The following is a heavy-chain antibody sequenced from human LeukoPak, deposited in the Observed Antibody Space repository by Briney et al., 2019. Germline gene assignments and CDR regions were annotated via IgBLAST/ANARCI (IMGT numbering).Heavy chain of an antibody. J-gene: IGHJ4*02. Sequence: SETLSLTCTVSGSSISSGGYYWSWIRQHPGKGLEWIGYIYYSGSAYYNPSLKSRVTISVDTSKNQFSLKLSSVTAADTAVYYCARVWSSEWELLYYFDYWGQGTLVTVSS. CDR3: ARVWSSEWELLYYFDY. CDR2: IYYSGSA. D-gene: IGHD1-26*01. V-gene: IGHV4-31*03. CDR1: GSSISSGGYY.